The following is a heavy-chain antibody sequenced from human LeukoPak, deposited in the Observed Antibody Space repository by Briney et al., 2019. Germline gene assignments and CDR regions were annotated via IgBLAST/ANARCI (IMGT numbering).Heavy chain of an antibody. CDR1: GFTFSSYA. J-gene: IGHJ4*02. CDR3: AKGNGYRRPPVY. D-gene: IGHD5-18*01. Sequence: GGSLRLSCAASGFTFSSYAMSWVRQAPGKGLEWVSAISGSGGSTSYADSVKGRFTISRANSKNTLYLQMNSLRAEHTAVYYCAKGNGYRRPPVYCGQGTLVTVSS. V-gene: IGHV3-23*01. CDR2: ISGSGGST.